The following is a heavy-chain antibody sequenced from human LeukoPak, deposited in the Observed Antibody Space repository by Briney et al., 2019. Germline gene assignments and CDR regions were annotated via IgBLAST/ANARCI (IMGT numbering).Heavy chain of an antibody. Sequence: ASVKVSCKASGYTFTGYYMHWVRQAPGQGLEWMGWINPNSGGTNYAQKFQGRVTMTRDTSISTAYMELSRLRSDDTAVYFCARGLSSGYNIGYWGQGTLVTVSS. J-gene: IGHJ4*02. CDR1: GYTFTGYY. CDR2: INPNSGGT. D-gene: IGHD3-22*01. CDR3: ARGLSSGYNIGY. V-gene: IGHV1-2*02.